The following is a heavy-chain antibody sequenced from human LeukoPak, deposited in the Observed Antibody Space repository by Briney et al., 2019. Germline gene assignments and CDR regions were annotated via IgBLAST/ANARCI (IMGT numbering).Heavy chain of an antibody. CDR1: GFTFSGSW. J-gene: IGHJ4*02. V-gene: IGHV3-7*01. Sequence: GGSLRLSCAASGFTFSGSWMTWVRQGPGRGLEWVANIDPDGNTKNYLDSVKGRFTISRDNARNSLYLQLNSLRAEDTSVYYCARDPAYGAFDYWGQGILVTVSS. CDR2: IDPDGNTK. D-gene: IGHD4-17*01. CDR3: ARDPAYGAFDY.